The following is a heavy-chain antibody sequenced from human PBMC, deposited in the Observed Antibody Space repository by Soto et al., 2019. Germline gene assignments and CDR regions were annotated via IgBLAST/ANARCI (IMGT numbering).Heavy chain of an antibody. Sequence: ASVKVSCKTSGYTFINYDINWVRQAPGKGLEWMGLMNPKSGKTGYAQKFQGRVSMTRDTSTSTAYMELDSLRSEDTATYYCSRTPGDYWGQGTLVTVSS. CDR3: SRTPGDY. V-gene: IGHV1-8*01. D-gene: IGHD2-15*01. CDR1: GYTFINYD. CDR2: MNPKSGKT. J-gene: IGHJ4*02.